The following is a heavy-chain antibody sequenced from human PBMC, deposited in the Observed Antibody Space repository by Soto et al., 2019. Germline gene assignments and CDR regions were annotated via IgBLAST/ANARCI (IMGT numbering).Heavy chain of an antibody. J-gene: IGHJ4*02. Sequence: GGSLRLSCAASGFTFSSYGMHWVRQAPGKGLEWVAVIWYDGSNKYYADSVKGRFTISRDNSKNTLYLQMNRLRAEDTAVYYCARDNHYGGTSQFDYWGQGSLVTLSS. CDR3: ARDNHYGGTSQFDY. V-gene: IGHV3-33*01. CDR2: IWYDGSNK. CDR1: GFTFSSYG. D-gene: IGHD4-17*01.